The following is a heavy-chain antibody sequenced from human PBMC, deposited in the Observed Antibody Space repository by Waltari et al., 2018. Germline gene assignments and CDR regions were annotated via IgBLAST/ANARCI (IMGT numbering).Heavy chain of an antibody. CDR2: IKQNGSEK. V-gene: IGHV3-7*01. D-gene: IGHD3-3*01. Sequence: EVQLVESGGGLVQPGGSLRLSCAASGCTFSSYWMRWVRQAPGKGRGGVANIKQNGSEKYYVDSVKGRFTISRDNAKNSLYVQMNSLRAEDTAVYYCARDNTFYDFWSGYHVSDYWGQGTLVTVSS. CDR3: ARDNTFYDFWSGYHVSDY. CDR1: GCTFSSYW. J-gene: IGHJ4*02.